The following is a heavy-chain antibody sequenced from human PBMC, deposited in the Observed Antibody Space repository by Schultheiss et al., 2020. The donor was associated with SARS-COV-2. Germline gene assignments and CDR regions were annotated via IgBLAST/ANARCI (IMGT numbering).Heavy chain of an antibody. CDR2: ISYDGSNK. V-gene: IGHV3-30-3*01. D-gene: IGHD6-6*01. J-gene: IGHJ4*02. Sequence: GGSLRLSCAASGFTFSSYAMHWVRQAPGKGLEWVAVISYDGSNKYYADSVKGRFTISRDNSKNTLYLQMNSLRAEDTAVYYCAKRRDVYSSSYFFDYWGQGTLVTVSS. CDR3: AKRRDVYSSSYFFDY. CDR1: GFTFSSYA.